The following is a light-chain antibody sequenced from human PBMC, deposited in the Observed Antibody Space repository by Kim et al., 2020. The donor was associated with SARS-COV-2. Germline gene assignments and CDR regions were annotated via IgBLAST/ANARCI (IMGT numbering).Light chain of an antibody. CDR2: AAS. Sequence: SASVGDRVTITCRASQDIANSLAWYQQKPGKFPKVLIYAASSLQSGVPLTFSGSASGTEYTLSISSLQPEDFATYYCQQSYSTPFTFGQGTKLEI. CDR3: QQSYSTPFT. V-gene: IGKV1-39*01. J-gene: IGKJ2*01. CDR1: QDIANS.